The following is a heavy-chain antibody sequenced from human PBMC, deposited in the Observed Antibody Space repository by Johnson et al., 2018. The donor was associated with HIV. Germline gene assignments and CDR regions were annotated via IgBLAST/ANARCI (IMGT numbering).Heavy chain of an antibody. D-gene: IGHD3-10*01. CDR2: IRYDGSNK. V-gene: IGHV3-30*02. CDR3: AREELWFGELYHACDI. CDR1: GFTFSCYG. J-gene: IGHJ3*02. Sequence: VQLVESGGGVVQPGGSLRLSCAASGFTFSCYGMHWVRQAPGKGLEWVAFIRYDGSNKYYADSVKGRFTISRDNSKNTLYLQMNSLRAEDTAVYYCAREELWFGELYHACDIWGQGTMVTVSS.